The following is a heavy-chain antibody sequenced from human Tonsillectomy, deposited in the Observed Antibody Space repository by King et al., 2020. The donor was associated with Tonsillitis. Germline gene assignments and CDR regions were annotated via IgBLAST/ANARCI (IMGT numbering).Heavy chain of an antibody. J-gene: IGHJ5*01. D-gene: IGHD5-18*01. V-gene: IGHV3-43D*03. CDR2: ITWDGGRT. CDR1: GFTFADYA. CDR3: AKDHSFGSNGYWFDS. Sequence: VQLVESGGVVVQPGGSLRLSCAASGFTFADYAMHWVRQAPGKGLEWVSLITWDGGRTYYAESVKGRFSISRDNSKNSLYLQMNSLRAEDTALYYCAKDHSFGSNGYWFDSGGRGTLVTVSS.